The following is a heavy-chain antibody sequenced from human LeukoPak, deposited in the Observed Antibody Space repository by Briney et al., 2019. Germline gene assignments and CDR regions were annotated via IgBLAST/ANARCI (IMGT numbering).Heavy chain of an antibody. CDR1: GGSISSSSYY. CDR3: ARLNQYYYDSSGYYYYDY. CDR2: IHYSGST. Sequence: SETLSLTCTVSGGSISSSSYYWGWIRQPPGKGLEWIGSIHYSGSTYYNPSLKSRVTIFADTSRNQFSLKLSSVTAADTAVYYCARLNQYYYDSSGYYYYDYWGQGTLVTVSS. J-gene: IGHJ4*02. D-gene: IGHD3-22*01. V-gene: IGHV4-39*01.